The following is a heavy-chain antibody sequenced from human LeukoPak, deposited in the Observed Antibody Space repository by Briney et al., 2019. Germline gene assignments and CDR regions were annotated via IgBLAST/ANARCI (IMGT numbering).Heavy chain of an antibody. Sequence: ASVKVSCKASGYTFTGYYMHWVRQGPGRGLEWMGWINPNSGGTKYAQKFQGRVTMTRDTSISTAYMELSRLRSDDTAVYYCARTWGDGYNYPVDYWGQGTLVTVSS. J-gene: IGHJ4*02. CDR3: ARTWGDGYNYPVDY. V-gene: IGHV1-2*02. CDR2: INPNSGGT. CDR1: GYTFTGYY. D-gene: IGHD5-24*01.